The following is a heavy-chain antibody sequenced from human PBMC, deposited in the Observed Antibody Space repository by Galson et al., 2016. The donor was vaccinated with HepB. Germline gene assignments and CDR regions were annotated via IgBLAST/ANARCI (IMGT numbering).Heavy chain of an antibody. J-gene: IGHJ4*02. CDR1: GFTFSRFG. CDR2: IWFDGRDA. Sequence: SLRLSCAASGFTFSRFGMHWVRQAPGKGLESVAVIWFDGRDAYYGDSVKGRSTISKDNSKNTLYLQMNSLRVEDTAVYYCARDLWGDCSTTTCSHLDYWGQGTLVTVSS. CDR3: ARDLWGDCSTTTCSHLDY. V-gene: IGHV3-33*01. D-gene: IGHD2-15*01.